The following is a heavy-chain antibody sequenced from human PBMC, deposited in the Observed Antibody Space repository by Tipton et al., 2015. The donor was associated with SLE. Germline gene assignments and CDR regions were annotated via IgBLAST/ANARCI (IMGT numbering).Heavy chain of an antibody. V-gene: IGHV3-9*01. CDR2: ISWNSGSI. J-gene: IGHJ4*02. Sequence: SLRLSCAASGFTFDDYAMHWVRQAPGKGLEWVSGISWNSGSIGYADSVKGRFTISRDNAKNSLYLQMNSLRAEDTALYYCAKDSSIAAAGTFAYWGQGTLVTVSS. CDR3: AKDSSIAAAGTFAY. D-gene: IGHD6-13*01. CDR1: GFTFDDYA.